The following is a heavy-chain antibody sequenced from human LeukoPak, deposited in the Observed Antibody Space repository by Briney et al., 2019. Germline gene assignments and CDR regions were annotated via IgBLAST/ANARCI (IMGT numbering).Heavy chain of an antibody. CDR2: ISGSGGST. Sequence: PGGSLRLSCAASGFTFSSYAMSWVRQAPGKGLEWVSAISGSGGSTYYADSVKGRFTISRDNAKNSLYLQMNSLRAEDTAVYYCAKGFDYGDYGFVGDYWGQGTLVTVSS. CDR3: AKGFDYGDYGFVGDY. D-gene: IGHD4-17*01. J-gene: IGHJ4*02. V-gene: IGHV3-23*01. CDR1: GFTFSSYA.